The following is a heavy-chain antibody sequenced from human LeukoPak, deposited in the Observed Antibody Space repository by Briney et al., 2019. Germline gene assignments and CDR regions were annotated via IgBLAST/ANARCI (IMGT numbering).Heavy chain of an antibody. J-gene: IGHJ5*02. D-gene: IGHD2-15*01. CDR2: IYYSGST. Sequence: PSETLSLTCTVSGGSISSYYWSWIRQPPGKGLEWIGYIYYSGSTNYNPSLKSRVTISVDTSKNQFSLKLSSVTPADTAVYYCGHEVVDNWFDPWGQGTLVTVSS. V-gene: IGHV4-59*08. CDR1: GGSISSYY. CDR3: GHEVVDNWFDP.